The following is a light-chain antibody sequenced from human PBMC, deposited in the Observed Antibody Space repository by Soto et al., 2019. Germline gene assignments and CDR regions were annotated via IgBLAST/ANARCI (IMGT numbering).Light chain of an antibody. Sequence: QSALAPPPSSSVCPGQSVTISCTRTSSDFGGYNYVSWYQQHPGKAPKLMIYEVSNRPSGVSNRFSGSKSGNTASLTISGLQAEDEADYYCSSYTSSSTRYYVFGTGTKVTVL. CDR3: SSYTSSSTRYYV. J-gene: IGLJ1*01. V-gene: IGLV2-14*01. CDR2: EVS. CDR1: SSDFGGYNY.